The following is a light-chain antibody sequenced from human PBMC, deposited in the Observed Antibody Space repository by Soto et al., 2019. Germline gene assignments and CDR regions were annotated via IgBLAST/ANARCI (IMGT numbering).Light chain of an antibody. J-gene: IGKJ1*01. CDR1: QSVSSRY. V-gene: IGKV3-20*01. CDR2: GAS. Sequence: EILLTQSPGTLSLSPGERATLSCRASQSVSSRYLACYQQKPGQAPRLLIYGASSRTTSIPARFSGSVSGRDLSITISRLEPEDFAGYYCQQYGSSPTTFGQGNKGEI. CDR3: QQYGSSPTT.